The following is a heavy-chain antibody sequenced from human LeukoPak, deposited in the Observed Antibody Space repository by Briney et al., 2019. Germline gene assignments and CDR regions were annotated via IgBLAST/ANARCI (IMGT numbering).Heavy chain of an antibody. Sequence: SETLSLTCTVSGGSISSYYWNWIRQPPGKGLEWIGYIYYSGSTNYNPSLRSRVTISVDTSKNQFSLKLSSVTAADTAVYYCARGADSSGYYSIFYFDYWGQGTLVTVSS. CDR3: ARGADSSGYYSIFYFDY. V-gene: IGHV4-59*01. J-gene: IGHJ4*02. CDR1: GGSISSYY. CDR2: IYYSGST. D-gene: IGHD3-22*01.